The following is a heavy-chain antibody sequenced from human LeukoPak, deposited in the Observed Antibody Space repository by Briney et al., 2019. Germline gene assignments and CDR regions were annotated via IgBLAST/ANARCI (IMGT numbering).Heavy chain of an antibody. Sequence: PPETLSLTCAIYGGSFSDYYWSWIRQPPGKGLEWIGEINHSGRTNYNPSLKSRVTISVDTSKNQFSLKLSSVTAADTAVYYCARGTLIVLNYWGQGTLVTVSS. V-gene: IGHV4-34*01. J-gene: IGHJ4*02. CDR2: INHSGRT. CDR1: GGSFSDYY. D-gene: IGHD2/OR15-2a*01. CDR3: ARGTLIVLNY.